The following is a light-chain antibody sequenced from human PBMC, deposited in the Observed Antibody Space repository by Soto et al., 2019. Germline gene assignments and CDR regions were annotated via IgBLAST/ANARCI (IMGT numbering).Light chain of an antibody. Sequence: DIQMTQSPSSLSASVGDRVTITCRASQSIASYLNWYQQKPGKAPKLLIYAASSLQSGVPPRFSGSGSGSDFTRTISSLPSDDFASYYCQQSFSAPYAFGPGAKVEI. CDR1: QSIASY. J-gene: IGKJ2*01. CDR3: QQSFSAPYA. V-gene: IGKV1-39*01. CDR2: AAS.